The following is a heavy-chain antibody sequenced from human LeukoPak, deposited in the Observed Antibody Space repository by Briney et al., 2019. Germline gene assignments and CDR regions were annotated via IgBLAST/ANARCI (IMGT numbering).Heavy chain of an antibody. Sequence: ASVKVSCKASGYTFTSYGISWVRQAPGQGLEWMGWISAYDGNTNYAQKLQGRVTMTTDTSTSTAYMELRSLRSDDTAVYYCGRWATIKLVDYWGQGTLVTVSS. V-gene: IGHV1-18*01. CDR1: GYTFTSYG. CDR2: ISAYDGNT. J-gene: IGHJ4*02. CDR3: GRWATIKLVDY. D-gene: IGHD5-12*01.